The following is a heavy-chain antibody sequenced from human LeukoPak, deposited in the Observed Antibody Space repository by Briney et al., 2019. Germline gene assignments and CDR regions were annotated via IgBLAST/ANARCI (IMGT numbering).Heavy chain of an antibody. V-gene: IGHV1-2*02. CDR1: GYTFTGYY. CDR3: ARDLGSIAARPIPQRTHWFDP. CDR2: INPNSGGT. D-gene: IGHD6-6*01. J-gene: IGHJ5*02. Sequence: ASVKVSCKASGYTFTGYYMHWVRQAPGQGLEWMGWINPNSGGTNYAQKFQGRVTMTRDTSISAAYMELSRLRSDDTAVYYCARDLGSIAARPIPQRTHWFDPWGQGTLVTVSS.